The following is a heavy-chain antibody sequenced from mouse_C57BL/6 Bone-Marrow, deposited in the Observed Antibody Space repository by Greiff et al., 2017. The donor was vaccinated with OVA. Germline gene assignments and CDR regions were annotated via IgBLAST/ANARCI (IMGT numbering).Heavy chain of an antibody. Sequence: QVQLKESGPGLVQPSQSLSITCTVSGFSLTSYGVHWVRQSPGKGLEWLGVIWSGGSTDYNAAFISRLSISKDNSKSQVFFKMNSLQADDTAIYYCARNEEIPYDYDWYFDVWGTGTTVTVSS. V-gene: IGHV2-2*01. D-gene: IGHD2-4*01. CDR1: GFSLTSYG. J-gene: IGHJ1*03. CDR2: IWSGGST. CDR3: ARNEEIPYDYDWYFDV.